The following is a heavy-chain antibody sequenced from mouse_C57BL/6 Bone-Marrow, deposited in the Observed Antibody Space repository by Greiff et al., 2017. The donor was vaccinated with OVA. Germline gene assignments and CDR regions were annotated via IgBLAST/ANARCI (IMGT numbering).Heavy chain of an antibody. CDR3: ARKPFYYAMDY. CDR2: IWSGGST. Sequence: QVQLKESGPGLVQPSQSLSIPCTVSGFSLTSYGVHWVRQSPGKGLEWLGVIWSGGSTDYNAAFISRLSISKDNSKSQVFFKMNSLHADDTAIYYCARKPFYYAMDYWGQGTSVTVSS. CDR1: GFSLTSYG. J-gene: IGHJ4*01. V-gene: IGHV2-2*01.